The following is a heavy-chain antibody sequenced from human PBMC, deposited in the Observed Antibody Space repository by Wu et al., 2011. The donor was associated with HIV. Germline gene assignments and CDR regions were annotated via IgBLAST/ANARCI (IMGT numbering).Heavy chain of an antibody. CDR3: ATWAPITMVRGVINPSYFDY. Sequence: EVQLVQSGAEVKKPGATVKISCKVSGYTFTDYYIHWVQQAPGKGPEWMGLVDPEDDKIIYAEKFQGRVTITADTSTDTAYMELSSLRSEDTAVYYCATWAPITMVRGVINPSYFDYWGQGTLVTVSS. V-gene: IGHV1-69-2*01. D-gene: IGHD3-10*01. CDR2: VDPEDDKI. J-gene: IGHJ4*02. CDR1: GYTFTDYY.